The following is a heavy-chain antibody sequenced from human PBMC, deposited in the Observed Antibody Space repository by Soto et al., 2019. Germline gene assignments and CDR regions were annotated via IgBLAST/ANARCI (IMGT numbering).Heavy chain of an antibody. CDR1: GGSVNSGGCS. D-gene: IGHD2-8*01. Sequence: SETLSLTCSVSGGSVNSGGCSWSWIRQPPGKGLEWIGFISPSGSPAYNPSLKSRVTISVDRSNNQISLELSSVTAADTAVYYCARGVLAWGPGTLVTVSP. CDR3: ARGVLA. V-gene: IGHV4-30-2*01. CDR2: ISPSGSP. J-gene: IGHJ5*02.